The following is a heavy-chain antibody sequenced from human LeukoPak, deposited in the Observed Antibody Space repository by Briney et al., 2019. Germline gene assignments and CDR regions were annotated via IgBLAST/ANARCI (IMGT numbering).Heavy chain of an antibody. CDR1: GGSFSGYY. J-gene: IGHJ4*02. V-gene: IGHV4-34*01. D-gene: IGHD3-22*01. CDR2: IYHSGST. Sequence: PSETLSLTCAVYGGSFSGYYWSWIRQPPGKGLEWIGEIYHSGSTNYNPSLKSRVTISVDKPKNQFSLKLSSVTAADTAVYYCARMYYYDSSGYYFDYWGQGTLVTVSS. CDR3: ARMYYYDSSGYYFDY.